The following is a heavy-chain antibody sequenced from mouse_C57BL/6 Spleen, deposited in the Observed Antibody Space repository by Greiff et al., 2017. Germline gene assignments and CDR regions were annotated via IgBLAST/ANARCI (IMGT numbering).Heavy chain of an antibody. CDR3: ARGLLRYPFDY. V-gene: IGHV5-17*01. J-gene: IGHJ2*01. Sequence: DVKLVESGGGLVKPGGSLKLSCAASGFTFSDYGMHWVRQAPEKGLEWVAYISSGSSTIYYADTVKGRFTISRDNAKNTLCLQMTSLRSEDTAMYYCARGLLRYPFDYWGQGTTLTVSS. CDR1: GFTFSDYG. D-gene: IGHD1-1*01. CDR2: ISSGSSTI.